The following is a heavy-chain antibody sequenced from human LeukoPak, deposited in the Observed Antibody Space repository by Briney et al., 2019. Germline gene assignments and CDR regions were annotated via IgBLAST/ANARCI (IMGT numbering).Heavy chain of an antibody. CDR1: GGSLSGYY. Sequence: SETLSLTCAVYGGSLSGYYWSWIRQPPGKGLEWIGEINHSGSTNYNPSLKSRVTISVDTSKNQFSLKLSSVTAADTAVYYCARGKSGYEFPSYWYFDLWGRGTLVTVSS. CDR3: ARGKSGYEFPSYWYFDL. CDR2: INHSGST. V-gene: IGHV4-34*01. J-gene: IGHJ2*01. D-gene: IGHD5-12*01.